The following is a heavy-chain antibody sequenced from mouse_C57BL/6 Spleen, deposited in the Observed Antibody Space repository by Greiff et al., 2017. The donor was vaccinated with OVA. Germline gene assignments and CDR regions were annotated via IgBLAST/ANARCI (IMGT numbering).Heavy chain of an antibody. V-gene: IGHV1-59*01. Sequence: QVQLQQPGAELVRPGTSVKLSCKASGYTFTSYWMHWVKQRPGQGLEWIGVIDPSDSYTNYNQKFKGKATLTVDTTSSTAYMQLSSLTSEDAAVYYCAREKDYGSSYPFAYWGQGTLVTVSA. D-gene: IGHD1-1*01. J-gene: IGHJ3*01. CDR1: GYTFTSYW. CDR2: IDPSDSYT. CDR3: AREKDYGSSYPFAY.